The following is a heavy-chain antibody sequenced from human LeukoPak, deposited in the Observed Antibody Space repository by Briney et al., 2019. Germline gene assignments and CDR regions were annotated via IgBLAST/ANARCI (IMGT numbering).Heavy chain of an antibody. J-gene: IGHJ6*02. V-gene: IGHV3-23*01. CDR1: GFTFSSYA. D-gene: IGHD3-10*01. CDR2: ISGSGGST. Sequence: GGSLRLSCAASGFTFSSYAMSWVRQAPGKGLEWVSAISGSGGSTYCADSVKGRFTISRDNSKNTLYLQLNSLRAEDTAVYYCAKEVLPTLVRGVIVDYYYYGMDVWGQGTTVTVSS. CDR3: AKEVLPTLVRGVIVDYYYYGMDV.